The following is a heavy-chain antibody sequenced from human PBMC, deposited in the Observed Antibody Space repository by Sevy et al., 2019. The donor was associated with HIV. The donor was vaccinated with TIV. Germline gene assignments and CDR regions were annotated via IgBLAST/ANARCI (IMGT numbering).Heavy chain of an antibody. Sequence: GGSLRLSCAASGITFSSYTMNWDRQAPGKGLEWVASISGRRNYIYYAGSVKGRFTVSRDNDKNSLYLQMNSLRVEDTAVYYCARVATTDYYDSSGYAGAWKWFDPWGQGTQVTVSS. J-gene: IGHJ5*02. CDR1: GITFSSYT. CDR2: ISGRRNYI. CDR3: ARVATTDYYDSSGYAGAWKWFDP. D-gene: IGHD3-22*01. V-gene: IGHV3-21*06.